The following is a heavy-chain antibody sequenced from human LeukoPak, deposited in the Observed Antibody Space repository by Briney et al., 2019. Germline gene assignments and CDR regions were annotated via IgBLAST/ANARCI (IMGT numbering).Heavy chain of an antibody. D-gene: IGHD6-19*01. CDR2: IYYSGST. J-gene: IGHJ4*02. Sequence: SETLSLTCTVSGGSINSYYWNWIRQPPGKGLEWIGDIYYSGSTNYNPSLKSRVIISLDTSKNQFSPNLRSVTAADTAVYYCAGAYSSGLFDNWGQGTLVTVSS. CDR3: AGAYSSGLFDN. V-gene: IGHV4-59*08. CDR1: GGSINSYY.